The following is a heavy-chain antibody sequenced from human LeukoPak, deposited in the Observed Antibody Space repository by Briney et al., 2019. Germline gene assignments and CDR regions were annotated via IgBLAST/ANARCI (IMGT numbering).Heavy chain of an antibody. CDR2: INPNSGGT. V-gene: IGHV1-2*02. CDR3: ARDADVGYYDSSGQGPFDY. Sequence: GASVKVSFTASGYTFTVYYMHWVRQAPGQGLEWMGWINPNSGGTNYAQKFQGRVTMTRDTSISTAYMELSRLRSDDTAVYYCARDADVGYYDSSGQGPFDYWGQGTLVTVSS. CDR1: GYTFTVYY. J-gene: IGHJ4*02. D-gene: IGHD3-22*01.